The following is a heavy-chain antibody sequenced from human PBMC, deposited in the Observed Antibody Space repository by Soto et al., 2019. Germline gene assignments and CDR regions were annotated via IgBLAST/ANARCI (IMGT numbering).Heavy chain of an antibody. J-gene: IGHJ4*02. V-gene: IGHV4-59*08. CDR2: IYYSGST. Sequence: QVQLQESGPGLVKPSETLSLTCTVAGGSISSYYWSWIRQPPGKGLEWIGYIYYSGSTNYNPSLKGRFPLSMDTSKNPLSLKLSSVTAADTAVYYCARHHDSWGQGTLVTVSS. CDR3: ARHHDS. CDR1: GGSISSYY.